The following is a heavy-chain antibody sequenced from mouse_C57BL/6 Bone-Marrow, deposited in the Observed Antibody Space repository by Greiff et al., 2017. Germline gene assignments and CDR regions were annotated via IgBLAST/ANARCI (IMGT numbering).Heavy chain of an antibody. CDR3: ARYDYDGYYAMDY. J-gene: IGHJ4*01. Sequence: QVQLQQSGAELVRPGSSVKLSCKASGYTFTSYWMHWVKQRPIQGLEWIGNIDPSDSETHYNQKFKDKATLTVDKSSSTAYMQLSSLTSEDSAVYYCARYDYDGYYAMDYWGQGTSVTVSS. V-gene: IGHV1-52*01. CDR1: GYTFTSYW. CDR2: IDPSDSET. D-gene: IGHD2-4*01.